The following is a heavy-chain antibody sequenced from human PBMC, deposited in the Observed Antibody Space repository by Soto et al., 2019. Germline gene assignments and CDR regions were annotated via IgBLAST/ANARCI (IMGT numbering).Heavy chain of an antibody. CDR1: GFSLSDARMG. D-gene: IGHD1-26*01. Sequence: QVTLKESGPVLVKPTEPLTLTCTVSGFSLSDARMGVAWIRQPPGKALDRLAHVFANDEKSYNPSLRSRLTISKDTSKSQVVLTLTNMDPVDTATYYCARMVRLVGATFYFDYWGQGTLVTVSS. CDR3: ARMVRLVGATFYFDY. CDR2: VFANDEK. V-gene: IGHV2-26*01. J-gene: IGHJ4*02.